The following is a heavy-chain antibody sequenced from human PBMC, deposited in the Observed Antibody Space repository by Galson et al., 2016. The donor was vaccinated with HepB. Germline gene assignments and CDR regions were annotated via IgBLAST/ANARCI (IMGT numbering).Heavy chain of an antibody. CDR2: INHSGST. CDR3: ARGDDPDYGDYASAYYYMDV. CDR1: GGSFSGYY. J-gene: IGHJ6*03. V-gene: IGHV4-34*01. Sequence: ETLSLTCAVYGGSFSGYYWSWIRQPPGKGLEWIGEINHSGSTNYNPSLKRRVTISVDTSKNQFSLKLSSVTAADTAVYYCARGDDPDYGDYASAYYYMDVWGKGTTVTVSS. D-gene: IGHD4-17*01.